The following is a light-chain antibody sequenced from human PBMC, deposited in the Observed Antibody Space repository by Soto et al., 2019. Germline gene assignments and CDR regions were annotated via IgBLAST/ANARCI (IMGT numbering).Light chain of an antibody. J-gene: IGKJ2*01. CDR1: QSISSF. Sequence: DIQMTQSPSSLSASVGDRVTITCRASQSISSFLNWFQQKPGKAPKLLLYAASSLQSRVPSRFSGSGSGTDFTLTISSLQPEDSATYYCQQSYSTPYPYGQGTKLEIK. CDR2: AAS. V-gene: IGKV1-39*01. CDR3: QQSYSTPYP.